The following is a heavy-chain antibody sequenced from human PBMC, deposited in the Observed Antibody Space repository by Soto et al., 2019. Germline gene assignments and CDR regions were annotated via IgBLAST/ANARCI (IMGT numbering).Heavy chain of an antibody. D-gene: IGHD3-10*01. J-gene: IGHJ4*02. V-gene: IGHV1-2*06. CDR2: INPNNGDT. CDR1: GYFLTSHY. CDR3: AREVNYGGGSFSLGL. Sequence: ASVKVSCKTSGYFLTSHYIHWVRLAPGRGLEWMGRINPNNGDTNSPQKFQGRVTMTSDTSISTAYMEMSGLRSDDTALYYCAREVNYGGGSFSLGLWGQGTLVTVSS.